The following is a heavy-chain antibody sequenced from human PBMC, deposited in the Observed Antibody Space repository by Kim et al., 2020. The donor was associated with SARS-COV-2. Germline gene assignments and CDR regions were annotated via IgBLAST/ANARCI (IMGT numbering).Heavy chain of an antibody. Sequence: GGSLRLSCAASGLAFSRYPMSWVRQAPGKGPEWVSGISGSGGLTYYADSVRGRFTISRDNFKNTLYLQINSLRAGDTAVYYCAKDPLYDSSGYDAFDIWG. CDR3: AKDPLYDSSGYDAFDI. J-gene: IGHJ3*02. V-gene: IGHV3-23*01. CDR1: GLAFSRYP. CDR2: ISGSGGLT. D-gene: IGHD3-22*01.